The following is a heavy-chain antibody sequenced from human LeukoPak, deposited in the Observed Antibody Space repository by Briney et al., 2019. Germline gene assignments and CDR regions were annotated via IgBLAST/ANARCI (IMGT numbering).Heavy chain of an antibody. V-gene: IGHV4-31*03. D-gene: IGHD2-2*01. CDR1: GGSISSGGYY. Sequence: PSETLSLTCTVSGGSISSGGYYWSWIRQHPGKGLEWIGYIYYSGSTYYNPSLKSRVTISVDTSKNQFSLKLSSVTAADTAVYYCARQVGSCSSTSCYRALEIDYWGQGTLVTVSS. CDR2: IYYSGST. CDR3: ARQVGSCSSTSCYRALEIDY. J-gene: IGHJ4*02.